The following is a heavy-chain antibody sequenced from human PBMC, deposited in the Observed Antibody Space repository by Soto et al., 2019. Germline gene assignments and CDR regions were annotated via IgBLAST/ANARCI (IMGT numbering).Heavy chain of an antibody. J-gene: IGHJ4*02. CDR2: INSDGGIT. CDR1: GFTFSGYW. Sequence: PGGSLRLSCAASGFTFSGYWMHWVRQVPGKGLGWVSRINSDGGITGYADSVKGRFTISRETSKNTLYLQMSNLRVEDTAVYFCAGVGATSCHWGQGTLVTVSS. V-gene: IGHV3-74*01. CDR3: AGVGATSCH. D-gene: IGHD1-26*01.